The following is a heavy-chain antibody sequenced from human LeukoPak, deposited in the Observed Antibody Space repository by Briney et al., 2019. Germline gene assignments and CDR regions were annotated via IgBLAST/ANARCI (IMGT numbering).Heavy chain of an antibody. CDR1: GFTFSNYG. Sequence: GRSLRLSCAASGFTFSNYGMHWVRQAPGRGLECVAVIWYDGNHQYYADSVKGRFNISRDNSKNTLYLQMNSLRVEATAVYYCAKGPTQVLRFLRDGKTYYMDVWGKGTSVLVSS. D-gene: IGHD3-3*01. J-gene: IGHJ6*03. CDR3: AKGPTQVLRFLRDGKTYYMDV. V-gene: IGHV3-33*06. CDR2: IWYDGNHQ.